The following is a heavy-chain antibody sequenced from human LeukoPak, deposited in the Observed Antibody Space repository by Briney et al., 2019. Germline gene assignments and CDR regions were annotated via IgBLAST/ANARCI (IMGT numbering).Heavy chain of an antibody. V-gene: IGHV3-23*01. CDR1: GFTFSSYA. D-gene: IGHD3-3*01. Sequence: PGGSLRLSCAASGFTFSSYAMSWVCQAPGKGLEGVAGVSGGGGSTYYADSVKGRLTISRDNSKKTVYLQMNSLRAEDTATYYCAKYGRGLSHDSKDFDYWGQGTLVTVSS. CDR2: VSGGGGST. J-gene: IGHJ4*02. CDR3: AKYGRGLSHDSKDFDY.